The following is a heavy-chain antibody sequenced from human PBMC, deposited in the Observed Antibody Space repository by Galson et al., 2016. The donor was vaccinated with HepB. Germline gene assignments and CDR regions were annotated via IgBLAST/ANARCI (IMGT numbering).Heavy chain of an antibody. Sequence: LSLTCVVSGASISSSNWWSWVRQPPGKGLEWIGEIYHNGNANYNPSLKSRVTLSVDKSKNQFSLKMSSVTAADTAVYYCMSVPYIVGPTSWGQGTLVIVSS. D-gene: IGHD1-26*01. CDR1: GASISSSNW. V-gene: IGHV4-4*02. J-gene: IGHJ4*02. CDR3: MSVPYIVGPTS. CDR2: IYHNGNA.